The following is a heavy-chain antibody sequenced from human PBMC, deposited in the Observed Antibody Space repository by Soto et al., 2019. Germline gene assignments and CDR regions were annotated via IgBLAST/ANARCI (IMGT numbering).Heavy chain of an antibody. CDR2: IKPGTSDI. J-gene: IGHJ4*02. D-gene: IGHD3-3*02. CDR1: GYKFGSSW. V-gene: IGHV5-51*01. CDR3: ARQLSHICDS. Sequence: GESLKISCNGVGYKFGSSWIGWVRQMPGKGLEWMGIIKPGTSDIRYSPSCRGHVTISADEAVSTAYLQWSSLKASDTAMYYCARQLSHICDSWGQGTLVTVSS.